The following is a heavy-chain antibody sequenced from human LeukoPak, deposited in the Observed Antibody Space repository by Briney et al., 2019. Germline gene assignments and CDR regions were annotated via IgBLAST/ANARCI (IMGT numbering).Heavy chain of an antibody. Sequence: SETLSLTCNVSGASVRDFYWGWIRQHAGKGLEWIGRIFISGNTDYNPSLKSRVTLSADTSRNQFSLRLRSVTAADTGVYCCVRASGVSGVDVWGRGTMVTVS. D-gene: IGHD7-27*01. CDR1: GASVRDFY. J-gene: IGHJ6*02. V-gene: IGHV4-4*07. CDR2: IFISGNT. CDR3: VRASGVSGVDV.